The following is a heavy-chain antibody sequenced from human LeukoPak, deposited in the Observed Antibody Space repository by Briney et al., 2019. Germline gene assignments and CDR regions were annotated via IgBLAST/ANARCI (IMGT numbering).Heavy chain of an antibody. J-gene: IGHJ4*02. Sequence: GGSLRLSCAASGFAFSVSWMHWVRQAPGKGLVWVSVIKSDGRGTAYADSVKGRFTISRDNSKNTLYLQMNILRAEDTAVYYCARGNTGRTVTYYFDSWGQGTLVTVSS. CDR1: GFAFSVSW. CDR3: ARGNTGRTVTYYFDS. V-gene: IGHV3-74*03. D-gene: IGHD4-17*01. CDR2: IKSDGRGT.